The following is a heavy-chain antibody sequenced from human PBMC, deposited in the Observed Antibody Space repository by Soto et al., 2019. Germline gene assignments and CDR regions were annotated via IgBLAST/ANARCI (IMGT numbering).Heavy chain of an antibody. CDR1: GGSITSTNHY. Sequence: QVQLEQSGPGLVKPSQTLTLTCNISGGSITSTNHYWSWIRQSPREGLEWIGYIYDSGITHYNPAFKGRVTILRDTSQSQFSLIMHSVTVADSAFYYCAREVSGTGAFDYWGRGTLVTVSS. CDR3: AREVSGTGAFDY. V-gene: IGHV4-31*02. D-gene: IGHD2-8*02. CDR2: IYDSGIT. J-gene: IGHJ4*02.